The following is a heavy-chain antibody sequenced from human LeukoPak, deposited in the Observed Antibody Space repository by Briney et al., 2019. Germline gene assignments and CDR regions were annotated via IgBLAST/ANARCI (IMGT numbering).Heavy chain of an antibody. CDR2: ISWNSGSI. J-gene: IGHJ4*02. V-gene: IGHV3-9*01. Sequence: PGRSLRLSCAASGFTFDDYAMHWVRQAPGKGLEWVSGISWNSGSIGYADSVKGRFTISRDNAKNSLYLQMNSLRAEDTALYYCAKDIEQFGELLYYFDYWGQGTLVTVSS. D-gene: IGHD3-10*01. CDR1: GFTFDDYA. CDR3: AKDIEQFGELLYYFDY.